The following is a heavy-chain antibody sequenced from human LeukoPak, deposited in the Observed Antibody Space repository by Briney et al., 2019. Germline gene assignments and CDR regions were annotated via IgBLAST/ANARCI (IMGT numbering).Heavy chain of an antibody. V-gene: IGHV1-18*01. CDR3: ARVLRYCSGGNCYSGGLGYMDV. Sequence: ASVKVSCKAFGYTFTRYGVSWVRQAPGQGLEWIGWISGSNGNTNYAQNFQGRVTMTTDSSTSTAYMELRSLRSDDTAVYYCARVLRYCSGGNCYSGGLGYMDVWGKGTTVTISS. J-gene: IGHJ6*03. D-gene: IGHD2-15*01. CDR1: GYTFTRYG. CDR2: ISGSNGNT.